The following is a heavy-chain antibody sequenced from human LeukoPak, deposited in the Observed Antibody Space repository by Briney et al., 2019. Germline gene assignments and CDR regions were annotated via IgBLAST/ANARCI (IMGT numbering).Heavy chain of an antibody. CDR1: GYSFTNYY. CDR3: ARTRGYYFDY. V-gene: IGHV1-46*01. CDR2: INPSGGST. J-gene: IGHJ4*02. Sequence: ASVRVSCKASGYSFTNYYMHWVRQASGQGLEWMGMINPSGGSTTYAQKFQGRVTMTRDMSTSTVYMELSSLTSEDTAVYYCARTRGYYFDYWGQGTLVTVSS.